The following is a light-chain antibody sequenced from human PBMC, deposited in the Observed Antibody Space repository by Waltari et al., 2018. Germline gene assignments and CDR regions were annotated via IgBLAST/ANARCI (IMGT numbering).Light chain of an antibody. V-gene: IGKV1-5*03. Sequence: CRASQNINSWLAWYQQRPGKAPRLLLYKASTLQSGVLSRFSGSGSGTEFTLTINSLQTDDFATYYCQQYSSYSSWTFGQGTQV. CDR1: QNINSW. CDR3: QQYSSYSSWT. J-gene: IGKJ1*01. CDR2: KAS.